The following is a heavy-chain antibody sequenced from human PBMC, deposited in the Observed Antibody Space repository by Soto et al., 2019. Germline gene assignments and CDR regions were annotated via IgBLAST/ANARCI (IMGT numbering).Heavy chain of an antibody. J-gene: IGHJ4*02. D-gene: IGHD4-17*01. CDR2: INPSGGST. Sequence: ASVKVSCKASGYTFTSYYMHWVRQAPGQGLEWMGIINPSGGSTSYAQKFQGRVTMTRDTSTSTVYMELSSLRSEDTAVYYCARVGPAYGDYTPFDYWGQGTLVTVSS. CDR3: ARVGPAYGDYTPFDY. CDR1: GYTFTSYY. V-gene: IGHV1-46*01.